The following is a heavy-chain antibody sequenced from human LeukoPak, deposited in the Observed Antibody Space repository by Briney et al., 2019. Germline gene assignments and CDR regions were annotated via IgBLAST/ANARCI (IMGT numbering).Heavy chain of an antibody. CDR1: GYTFTGYY. CDR3: ARDLAPGGTAMAHYYYYGMDV. V-gene: IGHV1-2*02. D-gene: IGHD5-18*01. CDR2: INPNSGGT. J-gene: IGHJ6*02. Sequence: GASVKVSCKASGYTFTGYYMHWVRQAPGQGLEWMGWINPNSGGTNYAQKFQGRVTMTRDTSISTAYMELSRLRSDDTAVYYCARDLAPGGTAMAHYYYYGMDVWGQGTTVTVSS.